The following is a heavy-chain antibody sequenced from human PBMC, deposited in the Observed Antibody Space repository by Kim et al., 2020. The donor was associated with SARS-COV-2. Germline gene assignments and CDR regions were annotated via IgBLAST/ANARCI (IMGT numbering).Heavy chain of an antibody. D-gene: IGHD3-9*01. J-gene: IGHJ3*02. Sequence: YYNPSLKSRVTISVDTSKNQFSLKLSSVTAADTAVYYCARDSLTPRAFDIWGQGTMVTVSS. CDR3: ARDSLTPRAFDI. V-gene: IGHV4-31*02.